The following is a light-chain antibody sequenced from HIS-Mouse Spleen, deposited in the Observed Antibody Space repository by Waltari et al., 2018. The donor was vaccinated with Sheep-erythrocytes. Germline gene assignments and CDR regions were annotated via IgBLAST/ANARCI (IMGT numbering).Light chain of an antibody. CDR3: QQYYSTPRT. Sequence: DIVMTQSPVSLAVSLGERATINFKSSQSVLYSSNNKNYLAWYQQKHGQPPTLLIYWASTPESGVPDRFSGSGSGTEFTLTISSLQAEDVAVYYCQQYYSTPRTFGGGTKVEIK. CDR1: QSVLYSSNNKNY. CDR2: WAS. V-gene: IGKV4-1*01. J-gene: IGKJ4*01.